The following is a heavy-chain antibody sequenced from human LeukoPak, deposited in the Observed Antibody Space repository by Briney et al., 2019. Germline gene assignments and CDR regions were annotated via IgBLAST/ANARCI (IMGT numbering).Heavy chain of an antibody. CDR3: TRIGYCTNGVCFTPSDYAFDI. CDR2: IRSKANSYAT. D-gene: IGHD2-8*01. V-gene: IGHV3-73*01. Sequence: GGSLRLSCAASGFTFSGSAMHWVRQASGKGLEWVGRIRSKANSYATAYAASVKGRFTISRDDSKNTAYLQMNSLKTEDTAVYYCTRIGYCTNGVCFTPSDYAFDIWGQGTMVTVSS. J-gene: IGHJ3*02. CDR1: GFTFSGSA.